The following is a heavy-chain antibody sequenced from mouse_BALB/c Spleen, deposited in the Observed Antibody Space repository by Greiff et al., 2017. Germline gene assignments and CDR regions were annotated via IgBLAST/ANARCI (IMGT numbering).Heavy chain of an antibody. V-gene: IGHV5-6-4*01. J-gene: IGHJ4*01. CDR3: TREGTTVVALYAMDY. D-gene: IGHD1-1*01. Sequence: EVQRVESGGGLVKPGGSLKLSCAASGFTFSSYTMSWVRQTPEKRLEWVATISSGGSYTYYPDSVKGRFTISRDNAKNTLYLQMSSLKSEDTAMYYCTREGTTVVALYAMDYWGQGTSVTVSS. CDR2: ISSGGSYT. CDR1: GFTFSSYT.